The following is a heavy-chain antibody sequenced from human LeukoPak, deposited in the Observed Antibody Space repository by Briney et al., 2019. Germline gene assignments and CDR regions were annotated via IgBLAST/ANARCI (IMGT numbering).Heavy chain of an antibody. J-gene: IGHJ3*02. CDR2: INSDGSST. D-gene: IGHD3-3*01. CDR1: GFTFSSYW. Sequence: GGSLRLSCAASGFTFSSYWMHWVRQAPGKGLVWVLRINSDGSSTSYADSVKGRFTISRDNAKNTLYLQMNSLRAEDTAVYYCARVKAFYDFWSPSAFDIWGQGTMVTVSS. CDR3: ARVKAFYDFWSPSAFDI. V-gene: IGHV3-74*01.